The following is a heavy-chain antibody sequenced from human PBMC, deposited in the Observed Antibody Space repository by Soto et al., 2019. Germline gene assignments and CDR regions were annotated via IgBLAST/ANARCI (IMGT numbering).Heavy chain of an antibody. CDR2: INAGNCNT. Sequence: QVQLVQSVAEVQKPGASGKVSCKASGETFTIYDMHWVRQATGHSLDWMGRINAGNCNTKYSQKFQGRVNITRATSSSTAYMEWSSLRCEDTAVYSCARLRVWGQTVAGLYYLGQGTLVTVSS. J-gene: IGHJ4*02. D-gene: IGHD6-19*01. CDR1: GETFTIYD. V-gene: IGHV1-3*01. CDR3: ARLRVWGQTVAGLYY.